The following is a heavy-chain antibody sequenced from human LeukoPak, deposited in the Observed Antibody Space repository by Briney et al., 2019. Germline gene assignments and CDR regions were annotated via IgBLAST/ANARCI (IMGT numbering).Heavy chain of an antibody. CDR2: IYYSGST. V-gene: IGHV4-59*01. CDR1: GGSISSYY. Sequence: SETLSLTCTISGGSISSYYWSWIRPPPGKGLEWIGYIYYSGSTNYNPSLKSRVTISVDTSKNQFSLKLSSVTAADTAVYYCARGDIVVVPGVWGQGTTVTVSS. CDR3: ARGDIVVVPGV. D-gene: IGHD2-2*01. J-gene: IGHJ6*02.